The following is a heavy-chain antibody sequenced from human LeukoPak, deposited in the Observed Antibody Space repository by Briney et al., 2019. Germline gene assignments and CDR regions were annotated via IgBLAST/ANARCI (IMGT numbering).Heavy chain of an antibody. CDR2: VTSSGGST. V-gene: IGHV3-23*01. J-gene: IGHJ4*02. CDR3: VQETGHNWGYLDY. D-gene: IGHD1-1*01. CDR1: GFIFSIYA. Sequence: GGSLRLSCAASGFIFSIYAMSWVRQAPGKGLEWVSSVTSSGGSTYYADSLKGRVAISKDNSKNTLYLQMNTLRADDTAVYYCVQETGHNWGYLDYWGQGTLVTVSS.